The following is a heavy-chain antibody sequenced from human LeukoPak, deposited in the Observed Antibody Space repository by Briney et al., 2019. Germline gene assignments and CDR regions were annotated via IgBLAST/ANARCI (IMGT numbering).Heavy chain of an antibody. CDR1: GYTFTGYY. CDR3: ARTLTYYYYHYGMDV. Sequence: ASVKVSCKASGYTFTGYYVHWVRQAPGQGLEWMGRINPNSGDTNYAQKFQGRVTMTRNTSISTAYMELSSLRSEDTAVYYCARTLTYYYYHYGMDVWGQGTTVTVSS. CDR2: INPNSGDT. V-gene: IGHV1-2*06. J-gene: IGHJ6*02.